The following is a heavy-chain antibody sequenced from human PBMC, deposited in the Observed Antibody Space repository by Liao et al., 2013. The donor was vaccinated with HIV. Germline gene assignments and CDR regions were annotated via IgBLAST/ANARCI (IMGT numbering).Heavy chain of an antibody. D-gene: IGHD6-19*01. CDR1: GGSINSGDYY. CDR2: IYYSGST. CDR3: ARAGAVTWWFDP. J-gene: IGHJ5*02. V-gene: IGHV4-30-4*08. Sequence: QVQLQESGPGLVKPSQTLSLTCTVSGGSINSGDYYWSWIRQPPGKGLDWIGYIYYSGSTYYNPSLKSRVTISVDTSKNQFSLKLTSVIAADTAVYYCARAGAVTWWFDPWGQGTLVTVSS.